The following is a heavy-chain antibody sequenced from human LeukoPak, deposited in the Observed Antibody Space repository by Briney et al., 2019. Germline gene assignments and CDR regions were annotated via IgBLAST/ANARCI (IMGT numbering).Heavy chain of an antibody. Sequence: ASVKVSRKASGYTFTSYDINWVRQATGQGLELMGWMNPNSGNTAYAQKFQGRVTMTRSASINTAYMELSSLTSDDTAVYYCARSSVGARRRIDYWGQGTLVTVSS. CDR3: ARSSVGARRRIDY. V-gene: IGHV1-8*01. CDR1: GYTFTSYD. CDR2: MNPNSGNT. J-gene: IGHJ4*02. D-gene: IGHD1-26*01.